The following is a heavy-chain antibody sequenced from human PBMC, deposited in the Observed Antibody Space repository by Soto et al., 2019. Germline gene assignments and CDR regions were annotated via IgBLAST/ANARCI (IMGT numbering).Heavy chain of an antibody. Sequence: ASVKFSCKGSGFCFTGYYIHWLRPDPGQGLEWMGWINAHSGGTEYAQKFQGRVTLTRDTSIATACLTLTSLTSDDTALYYCAKDLTRQLAYWLDPWGQGTQVTSPQ. CDR1: GFCFTGYY. CDR3: AKDLTRQLAYWLDP. D-gene: IGHD6-6*01. J-gene: IGHJ5*02. CDR2: INAHSGGT. V-gene: IGHV1-2*02.